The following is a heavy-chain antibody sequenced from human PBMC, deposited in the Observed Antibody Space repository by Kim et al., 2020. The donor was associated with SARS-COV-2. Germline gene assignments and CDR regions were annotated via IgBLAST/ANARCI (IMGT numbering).Heavy chain of an antibody. Sequence: GVSLRLSCAASGFTFSSYGMHWVRQAPGKGLEWVAVISYDGSNKYYADSVKGRFTISRDNSKNTLYLQMNSLRAEDTAVYYCAKDLSRNYYGSGAYGMDVWGQGTPVTVSS. D-gene: IGHD3-10*01. CDR3: AKDLSRNYYGSGAYGMDV. V-gene: IGHV3-30*18. CDR2: ISYDGSNK. J-gene: IGHJ6*02. CDR1: GFTFSSYG.